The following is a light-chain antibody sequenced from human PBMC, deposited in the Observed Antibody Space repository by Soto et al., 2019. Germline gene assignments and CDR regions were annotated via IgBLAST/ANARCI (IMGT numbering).Light chain of an antibody. J-gene: IGKJ4*01. V-gene: IGKV3-15*01. Sequence: EIVLTQSPATLSVSPGERATLSCRASQSISSNLAWYQQKPGQAPRLLIYGAFTRATGVPARFSGSGSGTXXXXXXXSXXXXDFAVYHCQHYHNWPRTFGGGTNVEIK. CDR3: QHYHNWPRT. CDR1: QSISSN. CDR2: GAF.